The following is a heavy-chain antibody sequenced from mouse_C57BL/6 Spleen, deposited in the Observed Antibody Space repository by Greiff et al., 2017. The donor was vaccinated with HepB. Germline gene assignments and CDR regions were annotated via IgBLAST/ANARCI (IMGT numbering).Heavy chain of an antibody. CDR3: TRAIYDGYYDRLDY. J-gene: IGHJ4*01. D-gene: IGHD2-3*01. CDR2: IDPETGGT. CDR1: GYTFTDYE. Sequence: VQLQQSGAELVRPGASVTLSCKASGYTFTDYEMHWVKQTPVHGLEWIGAIDPETGGTAYNQKFKDKAILTADKSSSTAYMELRSLTAEDSAVYYCTRAIYDGYYDRLDYWGQGTSVTVSS. V-gene: IGHV1-15*01.